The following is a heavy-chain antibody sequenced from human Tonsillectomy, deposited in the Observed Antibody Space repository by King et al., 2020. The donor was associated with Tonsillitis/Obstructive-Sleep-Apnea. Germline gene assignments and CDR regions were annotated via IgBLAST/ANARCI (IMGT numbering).Heavy chain of an antibody. CDR1: GFTFSSYA. Sequence: VQLVESGGGLVQPGGSLRLSCSASGFTFSSYAMHWVRQAPGKGLEYVSAISRNGRSTYYADSVKGRFTISRDNSKNTLYLQMNSLRAEDTSVYYCVKDKMTAARDGFDTWGQGTMVTVSS. V-gene: IGHV3-64D*06. D-gene: IGHD5-18*01. J-gene: IGHJ3*02. CDR3: VKDKMTAARDGFDT. CDR2: ISRNGRST.